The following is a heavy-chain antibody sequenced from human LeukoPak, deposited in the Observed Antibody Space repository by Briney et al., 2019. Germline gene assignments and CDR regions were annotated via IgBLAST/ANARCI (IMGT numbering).Heavy chain of an antibody. D-gene: IGHD3-22*01. J-gene: IGHJ5*02. V-gene: IGHV1-69*01. CDR3: ATDYYDSSGYPRGLDP. CDR2: IIPIFGTA. CDR1: GGTFSSYA. Sequence: SVKVSCKASGGTFSSYAISWVRQAPGQGLEWMGGIIPIFGTANYAQKFQGRVTITADESTSTAYMELSSLRSEDTAVYYCATDYYDSSGYPRGLDPWGQGTLVTVSS.